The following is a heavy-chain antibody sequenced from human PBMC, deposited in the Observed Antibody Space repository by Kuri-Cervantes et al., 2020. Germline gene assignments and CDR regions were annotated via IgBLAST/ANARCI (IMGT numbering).Heavy chain of an antibody. CDR3: AKDQGSGWYGSYFDY. CDR1: GFTFSSYA. Sequence: GESLKISCAASGFTFSSYAMSWVRQAPGKGLEWVSAISGSGSSTYYADSVKGRFTISRDNSKNTLYLQMNSLRAEDTAVYYCAKDQGSGWYGSYFDYWGQGTLVTVSS. V-gene: IGHV3-23*01. D-gene: IGHD6-19*01. J-gene: IGHJ4*02. CDR2: ISGSGSST.